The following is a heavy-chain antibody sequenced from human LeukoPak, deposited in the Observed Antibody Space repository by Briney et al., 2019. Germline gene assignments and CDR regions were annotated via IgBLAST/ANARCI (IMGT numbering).Heavy chain of an antibody. CDR2: INPSGGST. V-gene: IGHV1-46*01. CDR1: GYTFTSYY. D-gene: IGHD5-12*01. Sequence: ASVKVSCKASGYTFTSYYMHLVRQAPGQGLDWIGVINPSGGSTSYAQKFQGRVTMTRDMSTSTDYIELSSLICEDTAVYYCAREGGYSGYDNAGTWFDPWGQGTLVTVYS. J-gene: IGHJ5*02. CDR3: AREGGYSGYDNAGTWFDP.